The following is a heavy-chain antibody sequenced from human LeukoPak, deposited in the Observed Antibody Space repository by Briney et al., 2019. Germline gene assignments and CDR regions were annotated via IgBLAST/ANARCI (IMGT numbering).Heavy chain of an antibody. CDR1: GFTFSSYW. D-gene: IGHD2-2*01. J-gene: IGHJ4*02. Sequence: PGGSLRLSCAASGFTFSSYWMHWVRQAPGKGLVWVSRINSDGSSTSYADSVKGRFTISRDNAKNTLYLQMNSLRAEDTAVYYCARAAYCSSTSCYGGRYYFDYWGQGTLVTVSS. CDR2: INSDGSST. CDR3: ARAAYCSSTSCYGGRYYFDY. V-gene: IGHV3-74*01.